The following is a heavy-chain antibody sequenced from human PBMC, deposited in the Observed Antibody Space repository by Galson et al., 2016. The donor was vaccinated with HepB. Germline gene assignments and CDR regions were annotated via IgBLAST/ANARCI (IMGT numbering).Heavy chain of an antibody. Sequence: SVKVSCKASGGTSNWDAITWVRQAPGQGLEWMGGIIPVFGRAKYAQKFQGRITITADEATGSVNMELRSLRYDDTAVYYCAIDLGWEEWFGAFDIWGQGTMVTVSS. D-gene: IGHD3-3*01. CDR1: GGTSNWDA. CDR2: IIPVFGRA. J-gene: IGHJ3*02. CDR3: AIDLGWEEWFGAFDI. V-gene: IGHV1-69*13.